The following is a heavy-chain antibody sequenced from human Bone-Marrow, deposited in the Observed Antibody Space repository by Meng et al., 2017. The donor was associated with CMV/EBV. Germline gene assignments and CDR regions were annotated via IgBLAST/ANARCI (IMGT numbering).Heavy chain of an antibody. V-gene: IGHV3-72*01. D-gene: IGHD2-2*01. Sequence: GGSLRLSCVASGFTLSDHYIDWVRQAPGKGLEWVGRSRNNPNSYTTEYAASVKGRFTTLRDDSKNSVLLQMSSLKTEDTAVYYCAVSAGAPASLDYWGQGTLVTVSS. CDR3: AVSAGAPASLDY. CDR2: SRNNPNSYTT. J-gene: IGHJ4*02. CDR1: GFTLSDHY.